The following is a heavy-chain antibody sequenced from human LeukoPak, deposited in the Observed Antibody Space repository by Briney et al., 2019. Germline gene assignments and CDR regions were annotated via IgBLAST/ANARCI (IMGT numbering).Heavy chain of an antibody. J-gene: IGHJ4*02. Sequence: SETLSLTCTVSGGSISSYYWSWIRQPPGKGLEWIGYIYYSGSTNYDPSLKSRVTISVDTSKNQFSLKLSSVTAADTAVYYCAGSNTYSSGYYRFDYWGQGTLVTVSS. CDR3: AGSNTYSSGYYRFDY. V-gene: IGHV4-59*01. CDR2: IYYSGST. D-gene: IGHD3-22*01. CDR1: GGSISSYY.